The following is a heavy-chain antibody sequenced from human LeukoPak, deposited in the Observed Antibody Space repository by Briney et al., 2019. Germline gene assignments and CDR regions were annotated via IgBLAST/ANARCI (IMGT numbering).Heavy chain of an antibody. Sequence: GASVKVSCKASGYTFTGYYIHWVRQAPGHGLEWIGWINPNSGGTNYAQKFQGRVTMTRDTSISTAYMELSRLRSDDTAVYYCARGTYCGGDCIGNWGQGTPVIVSS. CDR1: GYTFTGYY. V-gene: IGHV1-2*02. D-gene: IGHD2-21*02. J-gene: IGHJ4*02. CDR3: ARGTYCGGDCIGN. CDR2: INPNSGGT.